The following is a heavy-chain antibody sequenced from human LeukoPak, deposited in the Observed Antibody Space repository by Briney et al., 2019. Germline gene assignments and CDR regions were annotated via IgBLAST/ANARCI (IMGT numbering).Heavy chain of an antibody. CDR1: GFPFSDFH. V-gene: IGHV3-11*04. J-gene: IGHJ4*02. CDR3: ARVRPGSSGSYYRTS. CDR2: ITSGGGFK. Sequence: PGGSLRLSCVGAGFPFSDFHMSWIRQAPGKGLEWISYITSGGGFKYYADSVKGRFSISRDDSKNSVFLQMNSLRVEDTAVYYCARVRPGSSGSYYRTSWAQGTLVTVSS. D-gene: IGHD3-22*01.